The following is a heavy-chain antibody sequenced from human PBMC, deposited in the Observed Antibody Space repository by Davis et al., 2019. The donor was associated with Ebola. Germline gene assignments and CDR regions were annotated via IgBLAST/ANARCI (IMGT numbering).Heavy chain of an antibody. J-gene: IGHJ6*02. CDR1: GFTFSSYG. CDR3: AKEPLPARGDFWSGYYSPPSYYYYGMDV. Sequence: PGGSLRLSCAASGFTFSSYGMHWVRQAPSKGLEWVAVISYDGSNKYYADSVKGRFTISRDNSKNTLYLQMNSLRAEDMAVYYCAKEPLPARGDFWSGYYSPPSYYYYGMDVWGQGTTVTVSS. V-gene: IGHV3-30*18. CDR2: ISYDGSNK. D-gene: IGHD3-3*01.